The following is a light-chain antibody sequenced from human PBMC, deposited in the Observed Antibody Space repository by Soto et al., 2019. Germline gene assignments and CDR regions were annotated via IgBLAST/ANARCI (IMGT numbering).Light chain of an antibody. CDR3: QQSYSTPLT. J-gene: IGKJ4*01. Sequence: DIQMTQSPSSLSASVGDRVTITCQASQDISNYLSWYQQKPGRAPKLLIYDASNVETGVPSRFSGSGAGTDFTFTITSLQPEDVATYYCQQSYSTPLTFGGGTKVEIK. CDR1: QDISNY. V-gene: IGKV1-33*01. CDR2: DAS.